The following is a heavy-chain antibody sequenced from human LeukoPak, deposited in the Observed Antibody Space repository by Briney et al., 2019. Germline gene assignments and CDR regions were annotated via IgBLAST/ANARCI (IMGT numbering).Heavy chain of an antibody. CDR1: GGTFSSYA. CDR3: ARQGIAVAALTWFDP. V-gene: IGHV1-69*05. D-gene: IGHD6-19*01. J-gene: IGHJ5*02. Sequence: SVKVSRKASGGTFSSYAISWVRQAPGQGLEWMGRIIPIFGTANYAQKFQGRVTITTDESTSTAYMELSSLRSEDTAVYYCARQGIAVAALTWFDPRGQGTLVTVSS. CDR2: IIPIFGTA.